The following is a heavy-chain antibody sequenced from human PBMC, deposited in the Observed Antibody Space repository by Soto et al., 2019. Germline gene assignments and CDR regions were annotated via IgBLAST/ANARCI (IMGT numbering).Heavy chain of an antibody. CDR3: ARGAVSAAGPGGYDY. D-gene: IGHD6-13*01. Sequence: QVQLVQSGAEVKKPGSSVKVSCKASGGTFSSYTISCVRQAPGQGLEWMGRIIPILGIANYAQKFQGRVTITADKTTSTAYMELSSLRSEDTAVYYCARGAVSAAGPGGYDYWGQGTLVTVSS. J-gene: IGHJ4*02. V-gene: IGHV1-69*02. CDR1: GGTFSSYT. CDR2: IIPILGIA.